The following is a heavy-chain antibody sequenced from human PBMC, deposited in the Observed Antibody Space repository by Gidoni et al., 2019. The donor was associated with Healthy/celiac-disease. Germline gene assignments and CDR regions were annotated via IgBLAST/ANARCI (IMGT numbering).Heavy chain of an antibody. CDR3: AALAAAGYNWFDP. D-gene: IGHD6-13*01. CDR1: GGTFSSYA. J-gene: IGHJ5*02. CDR2: IIPIFGTA. Sequence: QVQLVQSGAEGKKPGSSVKVSCKAAGGTFSSYAISWVRQAPGQGLEWMGGIIPIFGTANYAQKFQGRVTITADESTSTAYMELSSLRSEDTAVYYCAALAAAGYNWFDPWGQGTLVTVSS. V-gene: IGHV1-69*01.